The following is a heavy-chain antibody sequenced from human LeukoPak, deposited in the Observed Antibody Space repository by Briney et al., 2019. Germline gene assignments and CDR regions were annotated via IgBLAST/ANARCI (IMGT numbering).Heavy chain of an antibody. V-gene: IGHV1-69*13. Sequence: SLKVSCKPSGGTVTSYAISWVPQAPGQGLEWMGGIIPIFGTANYAQKFQGRVTITADESTSTAYMELSSLRSGDTAVYYCAREGPRGVRGVIGIFDYWGQGTPVTVSS. J-gene: IGHJ4*02. CDR2: IIPIFGTA. CDR3: AREGPRGVRGVIGIFDY. D-gene: IGHD3-10*01. CDR1: GGTVTSYA.